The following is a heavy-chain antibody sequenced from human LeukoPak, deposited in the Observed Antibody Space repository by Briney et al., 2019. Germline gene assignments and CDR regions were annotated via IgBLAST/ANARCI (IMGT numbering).Heavy chain of an antibody. J-gene: IGHJ3*02. Sequence: PSETLSLTCTVSGGSISSSSYYWGWIRQPPGKGLEWIGSIYYSGSTYYNPSLKSRVTISVDTSKNQFSLKLSSVTAADTAVYYCARAAYSSGWYLRAFDIWGQGTMVTVSS. CDR3: ARAAYSSGWYLRAFDI. CDR1: GGSISSSSYY. V-gene: IGHV4-39*01. D-gene: IGHD6-19*01. CDR2: IYYSGST.